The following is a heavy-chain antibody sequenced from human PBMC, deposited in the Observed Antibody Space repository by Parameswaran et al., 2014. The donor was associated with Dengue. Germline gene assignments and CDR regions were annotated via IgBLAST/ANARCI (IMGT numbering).Heavy chain of an antibody. D-gene: IGHD6-13*01. Sequence: VRQMPGKGLEWVSAISGSGGSTYYADSVKGRFTISRDNSKNTLYLQMNSLRAEDTAVYYCAKDLGSSSWYPSYYGMDVWGQGTTVTVSS. V-gene: IGHV3-23*01. CDR2: ISGSGGST. J-gene: IGHJ6*02. CDR3: AKDLGSSSWYPSYYGMDV.